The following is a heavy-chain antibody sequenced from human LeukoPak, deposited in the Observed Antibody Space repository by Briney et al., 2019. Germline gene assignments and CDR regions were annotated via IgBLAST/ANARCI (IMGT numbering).Heavy chain of an antibody. J-gene: IGHJ4*02. V-gene: IGHV1-2*02. CDR1: GYTFTGYY. Sequence: ASVKVSCKASGYTFTGYYMHWVRQAPGQGLEWMGWINPNSGGTNYAQKFQGRVTMTRDTSITTAYMELSSLKSDDTAVFYCAKAGTSAGSPRYYFASWGQGTLVTVPS. D-gene: IGHD6-13*01. CDR2: INPNSGGT. CDR3: AKAGTSAGSPRYYFAS.